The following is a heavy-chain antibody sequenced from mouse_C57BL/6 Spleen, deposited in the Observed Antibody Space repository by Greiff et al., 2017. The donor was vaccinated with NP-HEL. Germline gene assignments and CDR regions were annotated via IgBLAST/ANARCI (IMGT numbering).Heavy chain of an antibody. CDR2: IDPSDSYT. CDR1: GYTFTSYW. CDR3: ARHSSGAYWYFDV. Sequence: VQLQQPGAELVKPGASVKLSCKASGYTFTSYWMQWVKQRPGQGLEWIGEIDPSDSYTNYNQKFKGKATLTVDTSSSTAYMQLSSLTSEDSAVYYCARHSSGAYWYFDVWGTGTTVTVSS. J-gene: IGHJ1*03. V-gene: IGHV1-50*01. D-gene: IGHD3-2*02.